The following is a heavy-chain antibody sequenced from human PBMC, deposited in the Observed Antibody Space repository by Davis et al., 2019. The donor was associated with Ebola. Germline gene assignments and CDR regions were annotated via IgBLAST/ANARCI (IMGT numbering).Heavy chain of an antibody. D-gene: IGHD3-16*01. Sequence: GESLKISCAASGFTFSSYWMSWVRQAPGKGLEWVANIKQDGSEKYYVDSVKGRFTISRDNAKNSLYLQMNSLRAEDTAVYYCTRDQHGGGVYYYYYGMDVWGQGTTVTVSS. J-gene: IGHJ6*02. V-gene: IGHV3-7*01. CDR1: GFTFSSYW. CDR3: TRDQHGGGVYYYYYGMDV. CDR2: IKQDGSEK.